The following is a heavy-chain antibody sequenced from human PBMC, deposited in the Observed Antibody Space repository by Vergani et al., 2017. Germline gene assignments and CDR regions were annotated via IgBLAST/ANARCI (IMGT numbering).Heavy chain of an antibody. CDR2: INPSGGHT. CDR3: ARGDYGILTGYRY. CDR1: GYTFSNYY. Sequence: QVQVVQSGAEVKKSGASVKVSCKTSGYTFSNYYMHWVRQAPGQGLEWMGIINPSGGHTNYAQKFQGRVTITRDTSTSTVYMELSSLRSEDTAIYYCARGDYGILTGYRYWGQGTVVTVSA. D-gene: IGHD3-9*01. V-gene: IGHV1-46*03. J-gene: IGHJ4*02.